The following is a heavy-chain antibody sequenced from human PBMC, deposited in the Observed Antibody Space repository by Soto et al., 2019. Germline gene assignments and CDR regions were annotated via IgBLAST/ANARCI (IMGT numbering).Heavy chain of an antibody. CDR1: GFTFDDYV. J-gene: IGHJ4*02. CDR3: ARDRPRFGEIDY. V-gene: IGHV3-20*01. Sequence: GSVRLSCAASGFTFDDYVISWVRQAPGKGLEWVSGINWNGGSTGYADSVKGRFTISRDNAKNSLYLQMNSLRAEDTALYHCARDRPRFGEIDYWGQGTLVTVSS. CDR2: INWNGGST. D-gene: IGHD3-10*01.